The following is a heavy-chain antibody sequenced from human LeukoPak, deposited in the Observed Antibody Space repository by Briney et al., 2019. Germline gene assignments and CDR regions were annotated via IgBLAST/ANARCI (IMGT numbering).Heavy chain of an antibody. CDR1: GFTFSSYE. CDR3: ARVSSYDSSGYHFDY. D-gene: IGHD3-22*01. Sequence: GGSLRLSCAASGFTFSSYEMNWVRQAPGKGLEWVSYISSSGSTIYYADSVKGRFTISRDNAKNSLYLQMNSLRAEDTAVYYSARVSSYDSSGYHFDYWGQGTLVTVSS. CDR2: ISSSGSTI. V-gene: IGHV3-48*03. J-gene: IGHJ4*02.